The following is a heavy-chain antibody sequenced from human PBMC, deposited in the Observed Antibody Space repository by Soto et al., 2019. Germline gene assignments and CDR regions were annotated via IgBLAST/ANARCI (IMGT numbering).Heavy chain of an antibody. J-gene: IGHJ4*02. CDR3: ARLGNIVGASGFDY. CDR1: GGSISSRTYY. CDR2: IYYSGST. V-gene: IGHV4-39*01. Sequence: SETLSLTCTVSGGSISSRTYYWGWIRQPPGKGLEWIGSIYYSGSTYYNSSLKSRVTISVDTSKNQFSLRLSSVTAADTAVYYWARLGNIVGASGFDYWGQGTLVTVSS. D-gene: IGHD1-26*01.